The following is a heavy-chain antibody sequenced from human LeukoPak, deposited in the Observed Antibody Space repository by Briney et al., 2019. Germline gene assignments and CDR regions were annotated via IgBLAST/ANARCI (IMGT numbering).Heavy chain of an antibody. CDR3: ARDRVAVAGTPIDF. V-gene: IGHV3-21*01. D-gene: IGHD6-19*01. CDR2: ISRSSSYI. Sequence: GASLRVSCAASGFNITTYYMNWVRQAPGKGLEWVSSISRSSSYIYYADSVKGRFTISRDNAKNSLYLQMNSLRAEDTAVYYCARDRVAVAGTPIDFWGQGTLVIVSS. CDR1: GFNITTYY. J-gene: IGHJ4*02.